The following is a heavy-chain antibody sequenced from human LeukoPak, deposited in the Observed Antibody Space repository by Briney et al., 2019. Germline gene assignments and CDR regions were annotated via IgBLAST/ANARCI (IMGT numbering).Heavy chain of an antibody. J-gene: IGHJ5*02. CDR2: IIPIFGTA. CDR1: GGTFSSYA. Sequence: SVKVSCKASGGTFSSYAISWVRQAPGQGLEWMGGIIPIFGTANYAQKFQGRVTITADESTSTAYMELSSLRSEDTAVYYCATHRPRCSSTSCYEGGQNWFDPWGRGTLVTVSS. V-gene: IGHV1-69*13. CDR3: ATHRPRCSSTSCYEGGQNWFDP. D-gene: IGHD2-2*01.